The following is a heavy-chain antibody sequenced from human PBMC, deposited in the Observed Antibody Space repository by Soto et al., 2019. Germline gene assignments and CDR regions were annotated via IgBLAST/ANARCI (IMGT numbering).Heavy chain of an antibody. D-gene: IGHD3-16*01. V-gene: IGHV3-23*01. CDR3: AKDGPRLEVELSYYYYGMDV. CDR1: GFTFSSYA. CDR2: ISGSGGST. J-gene: IGHJ6*02. Sequence: GGSLRLSCAASGFTFSSYAMSWVRQAPGKGLEWVPAISGSGGSTYYADSVKGRFTISRDNSKNTLYLQMNSLRAEDTAVYYSAKDGPRLEVELSYYYYGMDVWGQGTTVTVSS.